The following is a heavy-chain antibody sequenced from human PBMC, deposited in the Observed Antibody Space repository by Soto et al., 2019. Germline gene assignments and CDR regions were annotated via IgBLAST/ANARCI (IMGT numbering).Heavy chain of an antibody. CDR3: ARGRGGVQH. CDR2: LNDSGST. Sequence: KASETLSLTCAVYGGSFSGYYCSWMRQPPGKGLEWIGELNDSGSTNYNASLKSRVSISVDTSKNQFSLKLSSVTAADTAVYYCARGRGGVQHWGQGTLVTVSS. V-gene: IGHV4-34*01. CDR1: GGSFSGYY. J-gene: IGHJ1*01. D-gene: IGHD3-10*01.